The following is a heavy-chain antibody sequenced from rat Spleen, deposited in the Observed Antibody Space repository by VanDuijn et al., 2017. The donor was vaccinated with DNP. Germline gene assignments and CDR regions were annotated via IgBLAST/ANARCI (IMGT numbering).Heavy chain of an antibody. Sequence: EVQLVESGGGLVQPGGSLKLSCTASGFTFSDYNMAWVRQAPKKGLEWVATIFYDDGSAYYGDSVKDRFTISRDNTKSTLYLRMDSLRSEDTATYYCARPDYWGQGVMVTVSS. J-gene: IGHJ2*01. CDR1: GFTFSDYN. V-gene: IGHV5-7*01. CDR3: ARPDY. CDR2: IFYDDGSA.